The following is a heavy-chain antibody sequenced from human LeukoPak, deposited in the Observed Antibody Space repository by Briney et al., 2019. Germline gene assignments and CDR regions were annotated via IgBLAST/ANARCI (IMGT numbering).Heavy chain of an antibody. J-gene: IGHJ4*02. CDR1: GGSFSGYY. Sequence: SETLSLTCAVYGGSFSGYYWSWIRQPPGKGLEWIGEINHSGSTNYNPSLKSRVTISVDTSKDQFSLKLSSVTAADTAVYYCARRGTFDYWGQGTLVTVSS. CDR2: INHSGST. V-gene: IGHV4-34*01. D-gene: IGHD1-1*01. CDR3: ARRGTFDY.